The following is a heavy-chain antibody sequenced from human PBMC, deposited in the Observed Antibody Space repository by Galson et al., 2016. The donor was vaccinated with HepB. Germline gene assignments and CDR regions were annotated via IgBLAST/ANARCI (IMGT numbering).Heavy chain of an antibody. CDR1: Y. V-gene: IGHV4-39*01. CDR3: ATQKLLWFGEGDF. D-gene: IGHD3-10*01. Sequence: YWGWIRQPPGKGLEWIGSIHYSGSTYYNPSLKSRVTMSVDTSKNQFSLRLTSVTAADTAVYYCATQKLLWFGEGDFWGQGTLVTVSS. CDR2: IHYSGST. J-gene: IGHJ4*02.